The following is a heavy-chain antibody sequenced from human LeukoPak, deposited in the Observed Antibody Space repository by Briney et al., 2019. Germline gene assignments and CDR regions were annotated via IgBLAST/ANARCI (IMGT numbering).Heavy chain of an antibody. CDR3: AVEGYYGSGSCLDV. CDR2: INHSGST. Sequence: SETLSLTCAVYGGSFSGYYWSWIRQPPGKGLEWIGEINHSGSTNYNPSLKSRVTISVDTSKNQFSLKLSSVTAADTAVYYCAVEGYYGSGSCLDVWGQGTTVTVSS. D-gene: IGHD3-10*01. J-gene: IGHJ6*02. CDR1: GGSFSGYY. V-gene: IGHV4-34*01.